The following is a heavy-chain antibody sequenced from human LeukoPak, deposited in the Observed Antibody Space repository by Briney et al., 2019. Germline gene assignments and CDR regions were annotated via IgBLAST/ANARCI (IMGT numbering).Heavy chain of an antibody. CDR3: VKDPSGSGSYDSLYYGMAV. J-gene: IGHJ6*02. Sequence: GGSLRLSCSASGFSFSSSGMHWVRQAPGKGLEYVSGISDNGGSTYYADSVKGRFTISRDNSKNTLYLQVSSLRGEDTAMYYCVKDPSGSGSYDSLYYGMAVLGRGTTVTVSS. D-gene: IGHD3-10*01. V-gene: IGHV3-64D*06. CDR1: GFSFSSSG. CDR2: ISDNGGST.